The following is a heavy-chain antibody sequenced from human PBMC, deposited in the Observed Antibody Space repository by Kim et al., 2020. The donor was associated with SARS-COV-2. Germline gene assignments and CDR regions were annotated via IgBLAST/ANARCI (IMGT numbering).Heavy chain of an antibody. V-gene: IGHV3-9*01. J-gene: IGHJ4*02. CDR3: AKDQYYYGSGSFDY. Sequence: ADSVKSRFTISRYNSKNSLYLQMNRLRAEDTALYYCAKDQYYYGSGSFDYWGQGTLVTVSS. D-gene: IGHD3-10*01.